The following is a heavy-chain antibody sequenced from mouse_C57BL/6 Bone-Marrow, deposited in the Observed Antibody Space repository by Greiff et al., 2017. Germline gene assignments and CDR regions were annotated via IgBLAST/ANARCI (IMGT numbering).Heavy chain of an antibody. Sequence: QVQLQQSGAELVRPGASVKLSCKASGYTFTSYGISWVKQRPGQGLEWIGEIYPRSGNTYYNEKFQGKATLTADKSSSTAYMELRSLTSEDSAVYLSARKGAITTVESIYYYAMDYWGQGTSVTVSS. CDR2: IYPRSGNT. CDR3: ARKGAITTVESIYYYAMDY. CDR1: GYTFTSYG. V-gene: IGHV1-81*01. J-gene: IGHJ4*01. D-gene: IGHD1-1*01.